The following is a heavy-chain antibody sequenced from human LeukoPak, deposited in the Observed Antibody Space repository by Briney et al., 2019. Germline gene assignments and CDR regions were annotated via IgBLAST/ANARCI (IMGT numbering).Heavy chain of an antibody. CDR3: AAKWEFYHYYMDV. V-gene: IGHV3-48*01. CDR1: GFTFSHYG. D-gene: IGHD1-26*01. J-gene: IGHJ6*03. Sequence: QPGRSLRLSCEASGFTFSHYGMHWARQAPGEGLEWIAYISNGSGNRYYADSVQGRFTISRDHAKNLLYLQMTNLRADDTAVYARAAKWEFYHYYMDVWGKGTTVAVSS. CDR2: ISNGSGNR.